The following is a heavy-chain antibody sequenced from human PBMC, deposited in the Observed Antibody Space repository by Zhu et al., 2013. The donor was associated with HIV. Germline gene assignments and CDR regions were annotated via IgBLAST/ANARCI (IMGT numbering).Heavy chain of an antibody. CDR1: GGTFSSYG. CDR2: ISAYNGNT. V-gene: IGHV1-18*01. J-gene: IGHJ6*03. CDR3: ARVAPSDYYYYMDV. Sequence: QARLVQSGAEVKKSGSSVKVSCKASGGTFSSYGFTWVRQAPGQGLEWMGWISAYNGNTNYAQKLQGRVTMTTDTSTSTAYMELRTLRSDDTAVYYCARVAPSDYYYYMDVWGKGTTVTVSS.